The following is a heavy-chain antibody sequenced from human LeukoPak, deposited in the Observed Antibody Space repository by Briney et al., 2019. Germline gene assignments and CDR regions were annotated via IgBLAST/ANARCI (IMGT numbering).Heavy chain of an antibody. Sequence: PSETLSLTCTVSGGSISSSSYYWGWIRQPPGKGLEWIGSIYYSGSTYYNPSLKSRVTISVDTSKNQFSLKLSSVTAADTAVYHCARQSYYYDSSGSYYYMDVWGKGTTVTVSS. CDR3: ARQSYYYDSSGSYYYMDV. V-gene: IGHV4-39*01. D-gene: IGHD3-22*01. CDR1: GGSISSSSYY. CDR2: IYYSGST. J-gene: IGHJ6*03.